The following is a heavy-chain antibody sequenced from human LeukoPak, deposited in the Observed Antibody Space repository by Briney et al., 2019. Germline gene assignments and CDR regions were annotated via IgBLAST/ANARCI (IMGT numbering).Heavy chain of an antibody. CDR2: INPNSGGT. CDR1: GYTFTGYY. CDR3: ARDGGLRGVITY. Sequence: ASVKVSCKASGYTFTGYYMHWVRQAPGQGLEWKGWINPNSGGTNYAQKFQGRVTMTRDTSINTAYMELSRLRSDDTAVYYCARDGGLRGVITYWGQGTLVTVSS. D-gene: IGHD3-10*01. J-gene: IGHJ4*02. V-gene: IGHV1-2*02.